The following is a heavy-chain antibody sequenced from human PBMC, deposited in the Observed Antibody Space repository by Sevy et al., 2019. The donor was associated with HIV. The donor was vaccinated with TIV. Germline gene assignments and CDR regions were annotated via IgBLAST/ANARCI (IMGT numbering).Heavy chain of an antibody. Sequence: GGSLRLSCAASGFTFSSYEMNWVRQAPGKGLEWVSYISNSGTTRSYSDSVRGRFTISRDNAGNSLYLQMKSLRAEDMAVYYCARDLPPSATTVAHFDYWGQGTLVTVSS. V-gene: IGHV3-48*03. CDR3: ARDLPPSATTVAHFDY. D-gene: IGHD4-17*01. CDR1: GFTFSSYE. CDR2: ISNSGTTR. J-gene: IGHJ4*02.